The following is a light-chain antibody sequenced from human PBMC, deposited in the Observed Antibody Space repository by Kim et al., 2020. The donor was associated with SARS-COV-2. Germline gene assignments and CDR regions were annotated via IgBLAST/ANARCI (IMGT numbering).Light chain of an antibody. CDR3: SSFTTSDSWV. Sequence: GQSITVSCTRTSSDVCTYNYVSWYHQHPGKVPKLLIYNVSKRPSGVSDRFSGSKSGNTASLTISGLQAEDEADYYCSSFTTSDSWVFGGGTQLTVL. CDR2: NVS. V-gene: IGLV2-14*04. CDR1: SSDVCTYNY. J-gene: IGLJ3*02.